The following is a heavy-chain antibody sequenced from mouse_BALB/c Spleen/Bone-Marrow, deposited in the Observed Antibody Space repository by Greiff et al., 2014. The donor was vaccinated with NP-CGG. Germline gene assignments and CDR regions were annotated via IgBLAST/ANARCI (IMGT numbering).Heavy chain of an antibody. CDR3: VTGTAWFTY. CDR1: GYTFTDYI. Sequence: VQLQQSGPELVKPGASVKITCKASGYTFTDYIMDWVRLSHGKSLEGIGDINVNNGGTIYNQKFKGKATLTVDKSSSTAYMELRSLTSEDTAVYYCVTGTAWFTYWGQGTLVTVST. V-gene: IGHV1-18*01. J-gene: IGHJ3*01. CDR2: INVNNGGT. D-gene: IGHD4-1*01.